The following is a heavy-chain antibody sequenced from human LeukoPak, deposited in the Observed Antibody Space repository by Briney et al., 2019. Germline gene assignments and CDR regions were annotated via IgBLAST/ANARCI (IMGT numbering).Heavy chain of an antibody. V-gene: IGHV1-3*01. CDR3: AREGNDSSGYSLNGMDV. Sequence: GASVKVSCKASGFTFTSTAVQWVRQARGQRLEWMGWINAGNGNTKYSQKFQGRVTITRDTSASTAYMELSSLRSEDTAVYYCAREGNDSSGYSLNGMDVWGQGTTVTVSS. D-gene: IGHD3-22*01. CDR1: GFTFTSTA. CDR2: INAGNGNT. J-gene: IGHJ6*02.